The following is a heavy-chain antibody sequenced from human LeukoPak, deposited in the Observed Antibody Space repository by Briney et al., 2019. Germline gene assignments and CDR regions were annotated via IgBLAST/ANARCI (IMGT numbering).Heavy chain of an antibody. V-gene: IGHV1-2*02. CDR1: GYTFTGYY. CDR2: MNPNSGGT. CDR3: ATVVGARGGDYFDY. J-gene: IGHJ4*02. D-gene: IGHD1-26*01. Sequence: ASVKVSCKASGYTFTGYYMHWVRQAPGQGLEWMGWMNPNSGGTNYAQKFRGRVTMTRDTSISTAYMELSRLRSQHTAVYYCATVVGARGGDYFDYWGQGTLVTASS.